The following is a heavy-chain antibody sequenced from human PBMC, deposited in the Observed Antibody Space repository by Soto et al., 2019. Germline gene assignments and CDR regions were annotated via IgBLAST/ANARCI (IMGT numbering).Heavy chain of an antibody. CDR2: IYHTGIT. CDR1: RDSISSGVSS. V-gene: IGHV4-30-2*01. Sequence: QLQLQESGSGLVKPSQTLSLTCAVSRDSISSGVSSWSWIRQPPGKGLEWIGYIYHTGITDYNRSLKSRVTISVDTAKNHFFRKVTAVTAADTAVYYCARGDYDAGWYFDLWGRGTLVTVSA. J-gene: IGHJ2*01. CDR3: ARGDYDAGWYFDL. D-gene: IGHD4-17*01.